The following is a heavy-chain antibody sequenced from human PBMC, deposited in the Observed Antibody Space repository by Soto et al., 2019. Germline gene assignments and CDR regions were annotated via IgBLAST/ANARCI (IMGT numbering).Heavy chain of an antibody. J-gene: IGHJ6*02. CDR3: ARGPPPWDGYNLDV. V-gene: IGHV1-8*01. D-gene: IGHD5-12*01. CDR2: MNPNSGNT. CDR1: GYTFTSYD. Sequence: QVQLVQSGAEVKKPGASVKVSCKASGYTFTSYDINWVRQATGQGLEWMGWMNPNSGNTGYAQKCQGRVTMTRNTSISTAYMELSSLRSEDTAVYYCARGPPPWDGYNLDVWGQGTTVTVSS.